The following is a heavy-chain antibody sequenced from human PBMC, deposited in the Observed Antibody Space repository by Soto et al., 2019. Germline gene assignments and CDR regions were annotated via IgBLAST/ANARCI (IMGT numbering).Heavy chain of an antibody. CDR3: AHAGDFDLLSFDR. J-gene: IGHJ4*02. D-gene: IGHD2-15*01. CDR2: IYWDDDK. CDR1: GFSLTTTRMG. V-gene: IGHV2-5*02. Sequence: SQTLSLTCAFSGFSLTTTRMGVAWIRQPPGKALEWLALIYWDDDKRYSPSLKNRLTVSKDTSTNRVVLTITNISPDDTGTYFCAHAGDFDLLSFDRWGPGTLVTVSS.